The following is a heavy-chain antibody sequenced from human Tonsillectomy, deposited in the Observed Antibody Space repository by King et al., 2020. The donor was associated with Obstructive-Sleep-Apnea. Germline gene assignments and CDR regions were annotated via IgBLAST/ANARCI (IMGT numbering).Heavy chain of an antibody. Sequence: VQLQESGQGLVKPSETLSLTCTVSGGSISSYYWSWIRQPPGKGLEWIGYIYYSGSTNYNPSLKSRVTISVDTSKNQFSLKLSSVTAADTAVYDGARERGYCSSTSCYQGFDYWGQGTLVTVSS. J-gene: IGHJ4*02. V-gene: IGHV4-59*12. CDR1: GGSISSYY. CDR2: IYYSGST. CDR3: ARERGYCSSTSCYQGFDY. D-gene: IGHD2-2*01.